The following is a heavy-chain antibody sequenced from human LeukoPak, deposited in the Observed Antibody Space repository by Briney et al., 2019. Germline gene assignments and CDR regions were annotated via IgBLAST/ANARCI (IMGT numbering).Heavy chain of an antibody. D-gene: IGHD3-10*01. J-gene: IGHJ3*02. Sequence: GGSLRLSCAASGFTFRSYAMSWVRQAPGKGLEWVSSTPGSGDITYYADSVKGRFTISRDNSKNTLYLQMHSLRAEDTAVYFCAKDRNYYGSGNYNAYDIWGQGTMVTVSS. CDR1: GFTFRSYA. CDR2: TPGSGDIT. CDR3: AKDRNYYGSGNYNAYDI. V-gene: IGHV3-23*01.